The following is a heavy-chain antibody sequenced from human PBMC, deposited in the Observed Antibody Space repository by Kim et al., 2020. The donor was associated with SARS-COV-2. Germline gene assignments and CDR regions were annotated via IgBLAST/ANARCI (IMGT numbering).Heavy chain of an antibody. J-gene: IGHJ4*02. CDR3: AKTLRYFDTWVDY. CDR1: GGSISSSSYY. CDR2: IYYSGST. Sequence: SETLSLTCTVSGGSISSSSYYWGWIRQPPGKGLEWIGSIYYSGSTYYNPSLKSRVTISVDTSKNQFSLKLSSVTAADTAVYYCAKTLRYFDTWVDYWGQG. V-gene: IGHV4-39*07. D-gene: IGHD3-9*01.